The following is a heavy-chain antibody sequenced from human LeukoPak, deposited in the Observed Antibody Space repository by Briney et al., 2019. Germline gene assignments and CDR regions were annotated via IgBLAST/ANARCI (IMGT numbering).Heavy chain of an antibody. CDR2: IYYSGST. J-gene: IGHJ5*02. CDR1: GASISSYS. V-gene: IGHV4-59*01. CDR3: ARHRYYYDSSGYYYQP. D-gene: IGHD3-22*01. Sequence: SETLSLTCTVSGASISSYSCSWIRQTPGKGLEWIGYIYYSGSTNYNPSLKSRVTISVDTSKNQFSLRLSSVTAADTAVYYCARHRYYYDSSGYYYQPWGQGTLVTVSS.